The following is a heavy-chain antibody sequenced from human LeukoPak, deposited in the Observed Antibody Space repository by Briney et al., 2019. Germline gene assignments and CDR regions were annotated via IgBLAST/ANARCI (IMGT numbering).Heavy chain of an antibody. CDR3: ARLVPDYSNYYYYYMDV. J-gene: IGHJ6*03. CDR1: GYTFTSYD. CDR2: MNPNSGNT. Sequence: ASVKVSCKASGYTFTSYDINWVRQATGQGLEWMGWMNPNSGNTGYAQKFQGRVTMTRNTSISTAYMELSSLRSEDTAVYYCARLVPDYSNYYYYYMDVWGKGTTVTVSS. V-gene: IGHV1-8*01. D-gene: IGHD4-11*01.